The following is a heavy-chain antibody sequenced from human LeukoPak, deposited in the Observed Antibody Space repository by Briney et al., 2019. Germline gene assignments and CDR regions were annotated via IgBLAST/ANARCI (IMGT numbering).Heavy chain of an antibody. CDR1: GFTCSCHA. Sequence: RGSLRISCVASGFTCSCHALHWLGQAPRKRLLWVAFIRYDGSNKYYADSVKGRFTISRDNSKNTLYPQMNSLRAEDTAVYYCAKDQFRDGVVDYWGQGTLVTVSS. V-gene: IGHV3-30*02. J-gene: IGHJ4*02. CDR2: IRYDGSNK. CDR3: AKDQFRDGVVDY. D-gene: IGHD2-8*01.